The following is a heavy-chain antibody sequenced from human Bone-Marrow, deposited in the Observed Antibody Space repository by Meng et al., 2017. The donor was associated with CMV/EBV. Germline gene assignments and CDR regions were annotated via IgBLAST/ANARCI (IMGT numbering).Heavy chain of an antibody. V-gene: IGHV3-30-3*01. CDR2: ISYDGSNK. J-gene: IGHJ5*02. CDR1: GFTFSSYA. D-gene: IGHD3-22*01. CDR3: ARGLYYYDSSGPPA. Sequence: GESLKISCAASGFTFSSYAMHWVRQAPGKGLEWVAVISYDGSNKYYADSVKGRFTISRDNSKNTLYLQMNSLRAEDTAVYYCARGLYYYDSSGPPAWGQGTLVTVSS.